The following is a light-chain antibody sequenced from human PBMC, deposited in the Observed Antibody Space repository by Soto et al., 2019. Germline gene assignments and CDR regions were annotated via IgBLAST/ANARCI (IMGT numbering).Light chain of an antibody. Sequence: EIVLTQSPGTLSLSPGERATLSCRASQSVSSSYLAWYQQKPGQAPRLLIYGASSRATGIPDRFSGSGSGTDFTLTISRLEPEHFAVYYCQQYGSPYAFGQGTXL. J-gene: IGKJ2*01. CDR2: GAS. CDR1: QSVSSSY. V-gene: IGKV3-20*01. CDR3: QQYGSPYA.